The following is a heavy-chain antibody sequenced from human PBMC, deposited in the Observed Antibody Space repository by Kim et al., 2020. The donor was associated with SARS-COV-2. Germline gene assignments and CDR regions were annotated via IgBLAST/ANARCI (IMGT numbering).Heavy chain of an antibody. V-gene: IGHV1-46*04. J-gene: IGHJ2*01. Sequence: TSYEQKLQGRVTMTRDTSTSTVYMELSSLRSEDTAVYYCARDRGAAYFDLWGRGTLVTVSS. CDR2: T. D-gene: IGHD3-10*01. CDR3: ARDRGAAYFDL.